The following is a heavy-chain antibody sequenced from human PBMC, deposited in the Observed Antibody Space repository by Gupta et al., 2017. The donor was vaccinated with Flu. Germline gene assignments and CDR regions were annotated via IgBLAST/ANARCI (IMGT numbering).Heavy chain of an antibody. CDR2: ISYDGSNK. CDR1: GFTFSSYG. CDR3: AKDGYYYGSGSYRDV. Sequence: QVQLVESGGGVVQPGRSLRLSCAASGFTFSSYGMHWVRQAPGKGLEWVAVISYDGSNKYYADSVKGRFTISRDNSKNTLYLQMNSRRAEDTAVYYCAKDGYYYGSGSYRDVWGQGTTVTVSS. D-gene: IGHD3-10*01. J-gene: IGHJ6*02. V-gene: IGHV3-30*18.